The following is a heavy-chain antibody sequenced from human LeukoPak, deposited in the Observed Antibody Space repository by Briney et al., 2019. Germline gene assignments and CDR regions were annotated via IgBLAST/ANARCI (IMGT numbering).Heavy chain of an antibody. CDR2: INPNSGGT. CDR3: ARDIFGSYGYSEDY. J-gene: IGHJ4*01. Sequence: ASVKVSCKASGYTFTGYYMHWVRQAPGQGLEWMGRINPNSGGTNYAQKFQGRVTMTRDTSISTAYMELSRLRSDDTAVYYCARDIFGSYGYSEDYWGQEPWSPSPQ. CDR1: GYTFTGYY. V-gene: IGHV1-2*06. D-gene: IGHD5-18*01.